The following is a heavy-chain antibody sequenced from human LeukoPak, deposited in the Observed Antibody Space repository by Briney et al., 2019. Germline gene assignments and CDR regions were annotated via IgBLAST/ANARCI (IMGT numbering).Heavy chain of an antibody. D-gene: IGHD6-13*01. V-gene: IGHV4-39*07. CDR3: ARCLGFLIGSSWYPDAFDI. CDR2: IYYTGTT. J-gene: IGHJ3*02. CDR1: GDSFSNNNHY. Sequence: KPSETLSLTCSVSGDSFSNNNHYWGWIRQSPGMGLEWIGIIYYTGTTYYTPSLESRVTMSVDTSKNQFSLKLSSVTAADTAVYYCARCLGFLIGSSWYPDAFDIWGQGTMVTVSS.